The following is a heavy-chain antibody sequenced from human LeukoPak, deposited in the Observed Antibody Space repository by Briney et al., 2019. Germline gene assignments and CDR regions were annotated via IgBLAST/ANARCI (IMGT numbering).Heavy chain of an antibody. Sequence: NPSDTLSLTCTVSAASISNSGYYWGWIPQPPGKGLDLSGRIYYSRNTYYNPALKTQHTISLNTSTNQITLKLSCVTAADTTVYYCARAYNRATFDYWGQGTLVTVSS. CDR1: AASISNSGYY. D-gene: IGHD1-14*01. CDR3: ARAYNRATFDY. CDR2: IYYSRNT. J-gene: IGHJ4*02. V-gene: IGHV4-39*01.